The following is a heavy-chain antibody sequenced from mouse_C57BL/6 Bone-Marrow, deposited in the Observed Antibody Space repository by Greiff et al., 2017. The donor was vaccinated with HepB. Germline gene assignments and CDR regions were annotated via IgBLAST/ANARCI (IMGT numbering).Heavy chain of an antibody. Sequence: VQLQQSGAELVRPGASVKLSCTASGFNIKDDYMHWVKQRPEQGLEWIGWIDPENGDTEYASKFQGKATITADTSSKTAYLQFRSLTSEDTAVYYCTTEVLRLYNYYAMDYWGQGTSVTVSS. CDR2: IDPENGDT. D-gene: IGHD1-2*01. CDR3: TTEVLRLYNYYAMDY. CDR1: GFNIKDDY. V-gene: IGHV14-4*01. J-gene: IGHJ4*01.